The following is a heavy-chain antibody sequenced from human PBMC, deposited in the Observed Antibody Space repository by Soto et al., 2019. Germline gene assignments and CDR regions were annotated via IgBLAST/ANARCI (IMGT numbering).Heavy chain of an antibody. CDR2: ISGSGGST. CDR3: AKGYSESYYLFFDY. D-gene: IGHD1-26*01. CDR1: GITFSSYA. Sequence: EVQLLESGGTLVQPGGSLRLSCAASGITFSSYAMSWVRQAPGKGLEWVSAISGSGGSTYYADSVKGRFTISRDNSKNTLYLQMNSLRADDTAVYYCAKGYSESYYLFFDYWGQGTLVTVSS. V-gene: IGHV3-23*01. J-gene: IGHJ4*02.